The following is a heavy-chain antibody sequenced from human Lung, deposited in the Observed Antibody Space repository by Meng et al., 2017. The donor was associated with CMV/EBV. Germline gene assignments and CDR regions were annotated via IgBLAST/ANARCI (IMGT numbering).Heavy chain of an antibody. CDR1: GFTFSSYE. CDR3: ARDRSDVFGDV. Sequence: GESXKISCAASGFTFSSYEMNWVRQAPGKGLEWISYISGSGSTIKYADSVKGRFTISRDNAKNSLYLQMNSLRAEDTAVYYCARDRSDVFGDVWGQGTPVTVSS. J-gene: IGHJ6*02. D-gene: IGHD3-3*01. V-gene: IGHV3-48*03. CDR2: ISGSGSTI.